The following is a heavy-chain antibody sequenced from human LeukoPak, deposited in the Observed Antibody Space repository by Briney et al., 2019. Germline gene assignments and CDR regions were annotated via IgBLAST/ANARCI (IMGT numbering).Heavy chain of an antibody. J-gene: IGHJ2*01. Sequence: PGGSLRLSCAASGFTFSSYAMSWVRQAPGKGLEWVSAISGSGGSTYYADSVKGRFTISRDNSKNTLYLQMNSLRAEDTAVYYCAKGRASRLSGNWYFDLWGRGTLVTVSS. V-gene: IGHV3-23*01. CDR2: ISGSGGST. D-gene: IGHD2-2*01. CDR1: GFTFSSYA. CDR3: AKGRASRLSGNWYFDL.